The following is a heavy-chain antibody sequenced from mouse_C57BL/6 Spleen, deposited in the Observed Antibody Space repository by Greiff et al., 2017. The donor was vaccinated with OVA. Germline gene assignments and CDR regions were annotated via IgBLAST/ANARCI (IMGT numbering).Heavy chain of an antibody. CDR3: ARDPGDAMDY. V-gene: IGHV1-64*01. CDR1: GYTFTSYW. J-gene: IGHJ4*01. CDR2: IHPNSGST. Sequence: VQLQQPGAELVKPGASVKLSCKASGYTFTSYWMHWVKQRPGQGLEWIGMIHPNSGSTNYNEKFKSKATLTVDKSSSTAYMQLSRLTSEDSAVYYCARDPGDAMDYWGQGTSVTVSS.